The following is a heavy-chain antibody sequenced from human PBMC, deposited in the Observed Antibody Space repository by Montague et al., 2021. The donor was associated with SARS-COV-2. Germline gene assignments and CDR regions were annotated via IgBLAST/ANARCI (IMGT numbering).Heavy chain of an antibody. J-gene: IGHJ4*02. CDR3: AGKVLTVPADY. Sequence: SETLSLTCAVSGVSITSTNWWSLVRQPPGKGPEWIGEISYGGIATXNPXLKSRATISMDRSRNLFSLKLSSVTAADTAIYYCAGKVLTVPADYWGQGTLVTVS. CDR1: GVSITSTNW. CDR2: ISYGGIA. D-gene: IGHD4-11*01. V-gene: IGHV4-4*02.